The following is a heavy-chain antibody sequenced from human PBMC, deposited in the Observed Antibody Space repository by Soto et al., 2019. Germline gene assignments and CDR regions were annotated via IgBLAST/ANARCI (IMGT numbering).Heavy chain of an antibody. Sequence: GGSLRLSCTASGFTFGDYAMSWFRQAPGKGLEWVGFIRSKAYGGTTEYAASVKGRFTISRDDSKSIAYLQMNSLKTEDTAVYYCTREESYDYIWGSYRSDYWGQGTLVTVSS. CDR1: GFTFGDYA. CDR3: TREESYDYIWGSYRSDY. CDR2: IRSKAYGGTT. V-gene: IGHV3-49*03. J-gene: IGHJ4*02. D-gene: IGHD3-16*02.